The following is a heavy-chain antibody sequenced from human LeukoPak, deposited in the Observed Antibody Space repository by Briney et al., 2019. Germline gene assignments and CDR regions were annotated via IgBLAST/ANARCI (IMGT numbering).Heavy chain of an antibody. CDR1: GGSFSGYY. Sequence: SETLSLTCAVYGGSFSGYYWSWIRQPPGKGLEWIGEINHSGSTNYNPSLKSRVTISVDTSKNQFSLKLSSVTAADTAVYYCARDNHYYDILTGYPAEGAFDIWGQGTMVTVSS. V-gene: IGHV4-34*01. D-gene: IGHD3-9*01. J-gene: IGHJ3*02. CDR2: INHSGST. CDR3: ARDNHYYDILTGYPAEGAFDI.